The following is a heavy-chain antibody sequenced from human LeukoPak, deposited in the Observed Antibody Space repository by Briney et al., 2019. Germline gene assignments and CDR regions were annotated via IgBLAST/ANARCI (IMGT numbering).Heavy chain of an antibody. CDR1: GYTFASYY. D-gene: IGHD3-10*01. J-gene: IGHJ5*02. V-gene: IGHV1-46*01. CDR3: ARGYYGSGSRNWFDP. CDR2: INPSGGST. Sequence: ASVKVSCKASGYTFASYYMYWMRQAPGQGLEWMGIINPSGGSTSYPQKFQGRVTMARDTSTSTVYMELSSLRSEDTAVYYCARGYYGSGSRNWFDPWGQGTLVTVSS.